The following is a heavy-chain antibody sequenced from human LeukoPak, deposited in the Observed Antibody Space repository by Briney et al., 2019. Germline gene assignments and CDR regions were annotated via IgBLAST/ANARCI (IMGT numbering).Heavy chain of an antibody. CDR3: AREVVLSTSAWFEY. V-gene: IGHV3-7*01. D-gene: IGHD3-22*01. Sequence: GGSLRLSCAVSGFTFSSYWMSWVRQAPGKGLEWVANIKEDGTEKYYQDSVKGRFTISRDNAKNSLYLQMNSLRAEGTAVYYCAREVVLSTSAWFEYWGQGTLVTVSS. CDR2: IKEDGTEK. CDR1: GFTFSSYW. J-gene: IGHJ4*02.